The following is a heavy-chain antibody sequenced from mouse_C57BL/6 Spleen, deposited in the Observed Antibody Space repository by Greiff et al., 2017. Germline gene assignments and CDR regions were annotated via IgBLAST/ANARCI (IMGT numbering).Heavy chain of an antibody. J-gene: IGHJ2*01. CDR3: ARRRYDYDEGYYFDY. CDR1: GYTFTSYG. D-gene: IGHD2-4*01. V-gene: IGHV1-81*01. Sequence: QVKLLQSGAELARPGASVKLSCKASGYTFTSYGISWVKQRTGQGLEWIGEIYPRSGNIYYTEKVKGKATLTADKSSSTAYMEVRSLTSEYSAVYFCARRRYDYDEGYYFDYWGQGTTLTVSS. CDR2: IYPRSGNI.